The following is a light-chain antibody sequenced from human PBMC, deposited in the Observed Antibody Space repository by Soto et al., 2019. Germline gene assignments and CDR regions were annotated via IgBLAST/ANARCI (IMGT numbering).Light chain of an antibody. V-gene: IGLV1-47*01. J-gene: IGLJ2*01. CDR2: RNN. CDR3: AAWDDSLSGHVV. CDR1: SSNIGSNY. Sequence: VVTQPPSASGTPGQRVTLSCSGSSSNIGSNYVYWYQQLPGTAPKLLIYRNNQRPSGVPDRFSGSKSGTSASLAISGLRSEDEADYYCAAWDDSLSGHVVFGGGTKLTVL.